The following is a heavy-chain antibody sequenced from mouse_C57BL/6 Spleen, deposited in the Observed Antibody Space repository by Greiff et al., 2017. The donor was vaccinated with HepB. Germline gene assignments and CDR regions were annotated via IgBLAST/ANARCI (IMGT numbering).Heavy chain of an antibody. CDR3: ARWYGSSYRWYFDV. CDR2: INPGSGGT. CDR1: GYAFTNYL. J-gene: IGHJ1*03. Sequence: QVQLQQSGAELVRPGTSVKVSCKASGYAFTNYLIEWVKQRPGQGLEWIGVINPGSGGTNYNEKFKGKATLTADKSSSTAYMQLSSLTSEDSAVYYCARWYGSSYRWYFDVWGTGTTVTVSS. V-gene: IGHV1-54*01. D-gene: IGHD1-1*01.